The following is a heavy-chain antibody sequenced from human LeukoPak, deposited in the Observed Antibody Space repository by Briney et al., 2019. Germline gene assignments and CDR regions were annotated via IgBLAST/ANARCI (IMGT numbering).Heavy chain of an antibody. CDR2: FDPEDGET. CDR3: ATVSCIAAAGNYFDY. CDR1: GYTLTELS. V-gene: IGHV1-24*01. D-gene: IGHD6-13*01. J-gene: IGHJ4*02. Sequence: ASVKVSCKVSGYTLTELSMHWVRQAPGKGLEWMGGFDPEDGETIYAQKFQGRVTMTEDTSTDTAYMELSSLRSEDTAVYYCATVSCIAAAGNYFDYWGQGTLVTVSS.